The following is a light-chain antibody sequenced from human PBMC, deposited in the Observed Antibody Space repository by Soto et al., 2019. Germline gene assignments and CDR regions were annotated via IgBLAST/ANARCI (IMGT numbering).Light chain of an antibody. CDR3: CSYAGSSTSYV. CDR2: EGS. J-gene: IGLJ1*01. Sequence: QSALTQPASVSGSPGQSITISCTGTSSDVGSYNLVSWYQQHPGKAPKLMIYEGSKRPSGVSSRFSGSKSGNTASLTISGLQAEDEADYYCCSYAGSSTSYVLGTGTKVTVL. CDR1: SSDVGSYNL. V-gene: IGLV2-23*01.